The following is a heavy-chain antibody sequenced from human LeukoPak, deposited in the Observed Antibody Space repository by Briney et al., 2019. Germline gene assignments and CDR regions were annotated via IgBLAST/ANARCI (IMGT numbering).Heavy chain of an antibody. D-gene: IGHD1-26*01. J-gene: IGHJ4*02. CDR1: GFTFRSYA. CDR2: ISGGGGST. CDR3: AKGRLGIDY. V-gene: IGHV3-23*01. Sequence: GGSLRLSCAASGFTFRSYAMNWVRQAPGKGLEWVSSISGGGGSTYYADSVKGRLTISRDNSKNTLYMEMNSLRAEDTAVYYCAKGRLGIDYWGQGTLVTVSS.